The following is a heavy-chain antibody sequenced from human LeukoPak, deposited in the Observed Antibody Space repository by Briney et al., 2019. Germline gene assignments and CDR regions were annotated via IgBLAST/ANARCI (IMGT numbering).Heavy chain of an antibody. D-gene: IGHD2-8*02. V-gene: IGHV4-39*01. CDR2: IYYSGST. Sequence: SETLSLTCTVSGGFISSSSYYWVWIRQPPGKGLEYIGSIYYSGSTYYNPSLKSRVTISVDTSKNQFSLKLSSVTAADTAVYYCAGYLTVLKAFDIWGQGTTVTVSS. CDR3: AGYLTVLKAFDI. CDR1: GGFISSSSYY. J-gene: IGHJ3*02.